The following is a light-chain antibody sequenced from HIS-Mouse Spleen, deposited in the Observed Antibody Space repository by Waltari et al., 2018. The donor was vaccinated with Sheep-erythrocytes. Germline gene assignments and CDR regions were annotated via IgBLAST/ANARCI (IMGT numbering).Light chain of an antibody. V-gene: IGKV1D-13*01. Sequence: AIQLTQSPSSLSASLGYRVTITFRASQGISSALAWYQQKPGKAPKLLIYDASSLESGVPSRFSGSGSRTDFTLTISSLLPEDCATYYCQRFNNYTRTFGQGTKVEIK. CDR1: QGISSA. J-gene: IGKJ1*01. CDR3: QRFNNYTRT. CDR2: DAS.